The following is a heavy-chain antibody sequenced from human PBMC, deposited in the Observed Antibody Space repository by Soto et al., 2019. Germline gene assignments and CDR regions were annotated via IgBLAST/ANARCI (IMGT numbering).Heavy chain of an antibody. CDR3: ARGAPMVRGVIKYRPTNDYYYYGMDV. CDR2: IYYSGST. V-gene: IGHV4-59*01. CDR1: GGSISSYH. D-gene: IGHD3-10*01. J-gene: IGHJ6*02. Sequence: PSETLSLTCTVSGGSISSYHWSSIPQPPGKGLTRIWYIYYSGSTNYNPSLKSRVTISVDTSKNQFSLKLSSVTAADTAVYYCARGAPMVRGVIKYRPTNDYYYYGMDVWGQGTTVT.